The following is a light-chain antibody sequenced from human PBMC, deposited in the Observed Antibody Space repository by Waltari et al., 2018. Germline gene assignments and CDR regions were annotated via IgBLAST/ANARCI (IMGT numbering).Light chain of an antibody. CDR1: QSTHNW. J-gene: IGKJ1*01. CDR2: KAS. Sequence: DIEVTQSPSSLSASVGERVTITCRASQSTHNWLSWYHQRSGEAPQLLIYKASILQSGVPTRFGGRGAGTEFTLTSTSLHPDDFGIYYCQQYYSQWTFGQGTKVDVK. V-gene: IGKV1-5*03. CDR3: QQYYSQWT.